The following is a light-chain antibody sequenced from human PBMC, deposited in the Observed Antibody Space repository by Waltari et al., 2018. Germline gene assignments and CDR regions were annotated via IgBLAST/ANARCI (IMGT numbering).Light chain of an antibody. CDR1: RYCTHF. CDR2: SAS. V-gene: IGKV1-27*01. J-gene: IGKJ3*01. CDR3: QNYDTAPFT. Sequence: IQMTQSPSSLSASIGDRVTITCRASRYCTHFLAWYQQRPGKVPRLLIHSASTLQSGVPSRFSGSGSGTEFTLTIDSLQPEDLATYYCQNYDTAPFTFGPGTKVDLK.